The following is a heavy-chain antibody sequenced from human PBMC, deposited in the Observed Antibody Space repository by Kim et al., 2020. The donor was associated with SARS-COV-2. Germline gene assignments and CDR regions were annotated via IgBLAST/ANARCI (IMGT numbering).Heavy chain of an antibody. D-gene: IGHD4-17*01. CDR2: INTNTGNP. CDR3: ARGTTVESPGSLTTIFEY. J-gene: IGHJ4*02. Sequence: ASVKVSCKASGYTFTTYAMNWVRQAPGQGLEWMGWINTNTGNPTYAQGFTGRFVFSLDTSVSTAYLQISGLKAEDTAVYYCARGTTVESPGSLTTIFEYWGQGALVTVSS. V-gene: IGHV7-4-1*02. CDR1: GYTFTTYA.